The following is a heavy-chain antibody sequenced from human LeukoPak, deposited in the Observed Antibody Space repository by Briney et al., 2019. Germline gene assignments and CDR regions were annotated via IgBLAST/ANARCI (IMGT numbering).Heavy chain of an antibody. D-gene: IGHD2-21*02. V-gene: IGHV3-15*01. J-gene: IGHJ3*01. CDR2: IKSKTDGGTT. CDR3: ARAGLVVVTAKKSDAFDV. CDR1: GFTFSNAW. Sequence: GGSLRLSCAASGFTFSNAWMSWVRQAPGKGLEWVGRIKSKTDGGTTDYAAPVKGRFTISRDDSKNSLYLQMNSLKTEDTAVYYCARAGLVVVTAKKSDAFDVWGQGTMVTVSS.